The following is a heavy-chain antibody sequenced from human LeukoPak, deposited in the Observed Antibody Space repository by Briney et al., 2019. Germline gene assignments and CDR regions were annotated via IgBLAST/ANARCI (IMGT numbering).Heavy chain of an antibody. D-gene: IGHD4-23*01. V-gene: IGHV4-39*01. Sequence: SETLSLTCTVSGGSTSSSSYYWGWIRQPPGKGLEWIGSIYYSGSTYYNPSLKSRVTISVDTSKNQFSLKLSSVTAADTAVYYCARHRGVVTHAFDIWGQGTMVTVSS. J-gene: IGHJ3*02. CDR3: ARHRGVVTHAFDI. CDR1: GGSTSSSSYY. CDR2: IYYSGST.